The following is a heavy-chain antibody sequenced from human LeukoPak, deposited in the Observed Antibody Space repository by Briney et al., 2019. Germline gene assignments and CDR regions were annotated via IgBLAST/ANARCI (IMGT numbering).Heavy chain of an antibody. J-gene: IGHJ6*03. CDR3: ARGMPPGTTTGYYYMDV. D-gene: IGHD1-26*01. Sequence: SETLSLTCTVSGGSISSGGYYWSWIRQPPGKGLEWIGYIYHSGSTYYNPSLKSRVTISVDTSKNQFSLKLSSVTAADTAVYYCARGMPPGTTTGYYYMDVWGKGTTVTVSS. CDR1: GGSISSGGYY. V-gene: IGHV4-30-2*01. CDR2: IYHSGST.